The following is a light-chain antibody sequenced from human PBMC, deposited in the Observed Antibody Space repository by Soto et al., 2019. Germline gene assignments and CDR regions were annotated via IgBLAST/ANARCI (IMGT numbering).Light chain of an antibody. Sequence: QSALTQPASVSGSPGQSITISCTGTSSDIGSYNFVSWYQQRPGKAPKLMIFEASKRPSGVPYRFSGSKSANTASLTISGLQAEDEADYYCAAWDDYLNGVVFGGGTKLTVL. CDR2: EAS. CDR1: SSDIGSYNF. CDR3: AAWDDYLNGVV. V-gene: IGLV2-23*01. J-gene: IGLJ2*01.